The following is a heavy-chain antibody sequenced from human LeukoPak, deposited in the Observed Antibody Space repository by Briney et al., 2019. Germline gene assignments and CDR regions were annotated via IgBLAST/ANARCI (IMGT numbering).Heavy chain of an antibody. J-gene: IGHJ3*02. CDR1: GYTFTTHG. CDR3: ARTTVTTSDDAFDI. Sequence: ASVKVSCKASGYTFTTHGISWVRQAPGQGLEWMGWISAYNGNTNYAQKLQGRVTMTTDTSTSTAYMELRSLRSDDTAVYYCARTTVTTSDDAFDIWGQGTMVTVSS. D-gene: IGHD4-17*01. CDR2: ISAYNGNT. V-gene: IGHV1-18*01.